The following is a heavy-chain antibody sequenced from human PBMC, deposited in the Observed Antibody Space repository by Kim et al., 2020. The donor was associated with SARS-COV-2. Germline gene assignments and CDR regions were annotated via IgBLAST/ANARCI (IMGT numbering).Heavy chain of an antibody. D-gene: IGHD6-19*01. J-gene: IGHJ4*02. CDR1: GGSISSSNW. CDR3: ARARTPAVAGGSVDY. CDR2: IDHSGST. V-gene: IGHV4-4*02. Sequence: SETLSLTCAISGGSISSSNWWSWVRQPPGEGLECIGEIDHSGSTNYNPSLKSRVTRAVDKSKNQFSLKLSSVTAADTAVYYCARARTPAVAGGSVDYWGQGTLVTVSS.